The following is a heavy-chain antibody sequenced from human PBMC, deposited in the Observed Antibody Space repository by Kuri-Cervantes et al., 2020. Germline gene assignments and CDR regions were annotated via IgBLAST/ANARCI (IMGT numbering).Heavy chain of an antibody. CDR3: AKSIRGVRGVIIGWFDP. D-gene: IGHD3-10*01. CDR2: ISGSGGST. V-gene: IGHV3-23*01. CDR1: GFTFSGAW. J-gene: IGHJ5*02. Sequence: GGSLRLSCAGSGFTFSGAWMSWVRQVPGKGLEWVSAISGSGGSTYYADSVKGRFTISRDNSKNTLYLQMNSLRAEDTAVYYCAKSIRGVRGVIIGWFDPWGQGTLVTVSS.